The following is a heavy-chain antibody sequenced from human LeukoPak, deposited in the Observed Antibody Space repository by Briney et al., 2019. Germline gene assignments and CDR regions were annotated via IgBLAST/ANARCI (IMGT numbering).Heavy chain of an antibody. CDR2: IGGTGTSI. Sequence: GGSLRLSCAASGFTFSTYSMNWVRQAPGKGLEWVSSIGGTGTSIYYADSVKGRFTISRDNPKNSLYLQMNSLRAEDTAVCYCAREVAEGFDYWGQGTLVTVSS. CDR3: AREVAEGFDY. J-gene: IGHJ4*02. V-gene: IGHV3-21*01. CDR1: GFTFSTYS.